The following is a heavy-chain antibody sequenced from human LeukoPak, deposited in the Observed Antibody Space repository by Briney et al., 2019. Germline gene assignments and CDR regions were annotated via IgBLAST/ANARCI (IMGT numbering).Heavy chain of an antibody. CDR1: GGSIRNTNW. D-gene: IGHD6-13*01. CDR3: ARQPYSSSWFEDDY. J-gene: IGHJ4*02. CDR2: IYHSGIT. V-gene: IGHV4-4*02. Sequence: SETLSLTCTVSGGSIRNTNWWSWVRQPPGKGLEWIGEIYHSGITNYNPSLESRVTMSVDMSKNQFSLKLSAVTAADTAVYYCARQPYSSSWFEDDYWGQGTLVTVSS.